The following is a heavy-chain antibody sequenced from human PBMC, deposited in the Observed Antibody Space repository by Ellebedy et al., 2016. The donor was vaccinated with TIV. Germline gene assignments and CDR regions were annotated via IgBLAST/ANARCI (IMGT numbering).Heavy chain of an antibody. V-gene: IGHV3-23*01. CDR2: ISGSGGST. CDR1: GFTFSSYA. D-gene: IGHD4-17*01. J-gene: IGHJ4*02. Sequence: GESLKISXAASGFTFSSYAMSWVRQAPGKGLEWVSAISGSGGSTYYADSVKGRFTISRDNSKNTLYLQMNSLRAEDTAVYYCARRTVTTVEYYFDYWGQGTLVTVSS. CDR3: ARRTVTTVEYYFDY.